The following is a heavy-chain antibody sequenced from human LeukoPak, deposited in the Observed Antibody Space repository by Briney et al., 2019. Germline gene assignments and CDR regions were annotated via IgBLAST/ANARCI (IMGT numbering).Heavy chain of an antibody. CDR1: RFTFSSYA. D-gene: IGHD6-19*01. J-gene: IGHJ4*02. CDR3: AKDQGPYISGWYKNFDY. V-gene: IGHV3-23*01. Sequence: PGGSLRLSCAASRFTFSSYAMSWVRQAPGKGLEWVSGISDSGGSTYYADSVKGRFTISRDNSKNTLYLQMNSLRAEDTAVYYCAKDQGPYISGWYKNFDYWGQGTLVTVSS. CDR2: ISDSGGST.